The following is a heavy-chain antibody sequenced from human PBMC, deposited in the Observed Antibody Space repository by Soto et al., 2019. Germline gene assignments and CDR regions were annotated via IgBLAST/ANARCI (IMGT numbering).Heavy chain of an antibody. J-gene: IGHJ4*02. Sequence: GGSLRLSCAASGFTFSSYGMHWVRQAPGKGLEWVAVISYDGSIKYYADSVKGRFTISRDNSKNTFFLQMNSLRAEDTAVYYCARDYYKYYDSSGYYRSPAYWGQGTLVTVSS. D-gene: IGHD3-22*01. CDR2: ISYDGSIK. V-gene: IGHV3-30*03. CDR1: GFTFSSYG. CDR3: ARDYYKYYDSSGYYRSPAY.